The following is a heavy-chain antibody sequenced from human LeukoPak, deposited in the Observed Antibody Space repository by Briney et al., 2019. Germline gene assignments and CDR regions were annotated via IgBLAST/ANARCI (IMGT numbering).Heavy chain of an antibody. CDR1: GDSISSSSYY. D-gene: IGHD6-25*01. Sequence: PSETLSLTCTVSGDSISSSSYYWGWIRQPPGKGLEWIGYIYYSGSTIYNPSLNSRATISVDTSKNQFSLKLSSVTAADTAVYYCARPRRLRRGYYYYYYMDVWGKGTTVTISS. V-gene: IGHV4-61*05. CDR3: ARPRRLRRGYYYYYYMDV. J-gene: IGHJ6*03. CDR2: IYYSGST.